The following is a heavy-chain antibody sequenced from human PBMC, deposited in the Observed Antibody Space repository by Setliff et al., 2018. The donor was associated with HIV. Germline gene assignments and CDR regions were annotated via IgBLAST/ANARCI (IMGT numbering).Heavy chain of an antibody. CDR2: IYYTWST. D-gene: IGHD2-21*02. CDR3: GRDPPGHGDSNEY. J-gene: IGHJ4*02. V-gene: IGHV4-61*01. Sequence: SETLSLTCTVSGGSVGSGSYYWSWIRQPPGKGLEYIGYIYYTWSTTYNPSLKSRVSMSIDTSKNQFSLRLSSVTAADTAVYYCGRDPPGHGDSNEYWGQGTLVTVSS. CDR1: GGSVGSGSYY.